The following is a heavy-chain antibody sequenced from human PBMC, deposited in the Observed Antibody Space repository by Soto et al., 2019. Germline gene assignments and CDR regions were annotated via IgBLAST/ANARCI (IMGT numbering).Heavy chain of an antibody. CDR3: AKETKSRAVTATRVNGMDV. D-gene: IGHD2-21*02. CDR1: GFSFSDFG. J-gene: IGHJ6*02. V-gene: IGHV3-30*18. CDR2: ISHDGSNQ. Sequence: GGSLRLSCAPSGFSFSDFGMHWVRQAPGKGLEWVAAISHDGSNQYYGDSVKGRFSISRDHSNNRLYLQMNNLKVEDSAIYFWAKETKSRAVTATRVNGMDVWGQGTTVTVPS.